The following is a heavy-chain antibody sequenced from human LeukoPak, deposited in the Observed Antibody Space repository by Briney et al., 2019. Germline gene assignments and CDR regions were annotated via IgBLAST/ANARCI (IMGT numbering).Heavy chain of an antibody. V-gene: IGHV4-39*07. D-gene: IGHD4-17*01. CDR2: IYYSGST. Sequence: SETLSLTCTVSGGSISSSSYYWGWIRQPPGKGPEWIGSIYYSGSTYYNPSLKSRVTISVDTSKNQFSLRLSSVTAADTAVYFCARGPTTVTRAFDYWGQGTLVTVSS. CDR1: GGSISSSSYY. CDR3: ARGPTTVTRAFDY. J-gene: IGHJ4*02.